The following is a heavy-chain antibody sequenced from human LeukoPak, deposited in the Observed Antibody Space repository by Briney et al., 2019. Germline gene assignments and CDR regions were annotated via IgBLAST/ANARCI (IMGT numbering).Heavy chain of an antibody. Sequence: PGGSLGLSCAAPGFPLRSYSMNRGRPAPGKGLEGGSSISSSSGYIYYADSVKGRFTVSRDNSKNTVYLQMTSLRPEDTAVYYCAKDTGWQIGDDHYYYMDVWGKGTTVTISS. CDR1: GFPLRSYS. CDR3: AKDTGWQIGDDHYYYMDV. V-gene: IGHV3-21*01. D-gene: IGHD3-10*01. J-gene: IGHJ6*03. CDR2: ISSSSGYI.